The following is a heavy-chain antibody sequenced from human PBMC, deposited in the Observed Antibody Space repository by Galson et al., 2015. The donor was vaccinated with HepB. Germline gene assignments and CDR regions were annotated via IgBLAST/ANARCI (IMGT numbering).Heavy chain of an antibody. CDR2: IIPIFGTA. Sequence: SVKVSCKASGGTFSSYAISWVRQAPGQGLEWMGGIIPIFGTANYAQKFQGRVTITADESTSTAYMELSSLRSEDTAVYYCARNYYYDSSGYPPSNWYSDLWGRGTLVTVSS. CDR1: GGTFSSYA. V-gene: IGHV1-69*13. J-gene: IGHJ2*01. D-gene: IGHD3-22*01. CDR3: ARNYYYDSSGYPPSNWYSDL.